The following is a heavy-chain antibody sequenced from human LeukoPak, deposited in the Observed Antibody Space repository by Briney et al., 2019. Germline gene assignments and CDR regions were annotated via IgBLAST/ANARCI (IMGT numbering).Heavy chain of an antibody. CDR3: ASCPVVAPIGHFGY. CDR1: GFTFSSYW. CDR2: INSDGSST. V-gene: IGHV3-74*01. J-gene: IGHJ4*02. Sequence: PGGSLRLSCAASGFTFSSYWMHWVRQAPGKGLVWVSRINSDGSSTRYADSVKGRFTISRDNTKNTLYLQMNSLRAEDTAVYYCASCPVVAPIGHFGYWGQGTLVTVSS. D-gene: IGHD2-2*01.